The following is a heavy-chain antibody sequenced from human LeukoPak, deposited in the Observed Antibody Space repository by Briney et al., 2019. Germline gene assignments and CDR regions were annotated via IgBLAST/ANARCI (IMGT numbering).Heavy chain of an antibody. Sequence: PGGSLRLSCAASGFTFDDYGMSWVRQAPGKGLEWVSGINWNGGSTGYADSVKGRFTISRDNAKNSLYLQMSSLRAEDTALYYCAREGGSGSRYGWGYYYMDVWGKGTTVTVSS. CDR2: INWNGGST. D-gene: IGHD3-10*01. CDR1: GFTFDDYG. CDR3: AREGGSGSRYGWGYYYMDV. J-gene: IGHJ6*03. V-gene: IGHV3-20*04.